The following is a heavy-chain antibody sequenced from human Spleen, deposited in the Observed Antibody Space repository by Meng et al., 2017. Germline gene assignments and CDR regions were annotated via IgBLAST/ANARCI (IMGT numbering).Heavy chain of an antibody. CDR1: GGIFSNYV. D-gene: IGHD3-10*01. CDR3: ARAVLLWFGEPSGAFDI. CDR2: INAVFGTT. J-gene: IGHJ3*02. V-gene: IGHV1-69*05. Sequence: SVKVSCKTPGGIFSNYVIGWVRQAPGQGLEWMGGINAVFGTTNYAQKFQGRVTITTDESTSTVYMELTRLTSEDTAVYYCARAVLLWFGEPSGAFDIWGQGTMVTVSS.